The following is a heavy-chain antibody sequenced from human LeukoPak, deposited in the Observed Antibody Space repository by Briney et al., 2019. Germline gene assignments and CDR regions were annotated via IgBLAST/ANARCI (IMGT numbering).Heavy chain of an antibody. D-gene: IGHD6-19*01. V-gene: IGHV3-53*01. CDR2: LYSAGST. J-gene: IGHJ4*02. Sequence: AGGSLRLSCAASGFSVSSNYMIWVRQAPGKGLEWVPVLYSAGSTYFADSVKGRFTISRDNSKNTLYLQMNSLKPEDTAVYYCASGGDPQWLVHGEYWGQGTLVTVSS. CDR1: GFSVSSNY. CDR3: ASGGDPQWLVHGEY.